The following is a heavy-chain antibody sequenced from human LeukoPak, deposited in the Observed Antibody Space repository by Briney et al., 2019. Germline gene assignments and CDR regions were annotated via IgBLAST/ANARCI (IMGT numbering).Heavy chain of an antibody. CDR3: ARLYGSGSYYIDY. D-gene: IGHD3-10*01. CDR2: IYYSGST. Sequence: SETLSLTCTVSGGSISSYYWSWIRQPPGKGLEWIGYIYYSGSTNYNPSLKGRVTISVDTSKNQFSLKLSSVTAADTAVYYCARLYGSGSYYIDYWGQGTLVTVSS. J-gene: IGHJ4*02. V-gene: IGHV4-59*01. CDR1: GGSISSYY.